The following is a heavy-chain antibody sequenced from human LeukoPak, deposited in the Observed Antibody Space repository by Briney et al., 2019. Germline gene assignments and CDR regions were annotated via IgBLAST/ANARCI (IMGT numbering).Heavy chain of an antibody. CDR1: GFTFDDYA. Sequence: PGGSLRLSCAASGFTFDDYAMHWVRQAPGKGLGWVSGINNSGGSTYYADSVKGRFTISRDNSKNTLYLHMNSLRGEDTAVYYCAKDLGYNWNYFDDWGQGTLVTVSS. CDR2: INNSGGST. D-gene: IGHD1-20*01. V-gene: IGHV3-23*01. CDR3: AKDLGYNWNYFDD. J-gene: IGHJ4*02.